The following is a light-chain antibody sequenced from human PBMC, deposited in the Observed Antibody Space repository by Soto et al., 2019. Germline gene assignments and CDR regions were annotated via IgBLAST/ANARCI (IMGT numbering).Light chain of an antibody. J-gene: IGLJ3*02. Sequence: QSALTQPASVSGSPGQSITISCTGTSSDVGGYNYVSWYQQNPGKAPKLMIYEVSHRPSGVFNRFSGSKSGNTASLTISGLQTEDEADYYCSSYTSSSTWVFGGGTQLTVL. CDR2: EVS. CDR1: SSDVGGYNY. CDR3: SSYTSSSTWV. V-gene: IGLV2-14*01.